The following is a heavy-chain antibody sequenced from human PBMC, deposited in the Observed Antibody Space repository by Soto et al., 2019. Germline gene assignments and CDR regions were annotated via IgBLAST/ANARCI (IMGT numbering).Heavy chain of an antibody. CDR3: ARRLYSGIYYRYYYGMDV. CDR1: GYSFTSYW. Sequence: PGESLKISCKGSGYSFTSYWIGWVRQMPGKGLEWMGIIYPGDSDTRYSPSFQGQVTISADKSIRTAYLQWSSLKASDTAMYYCARRLYSGIYYRYYYGMDVWGQGTTVTVSS. V-gene: IGHV5-51*01. D-gene: IGHD1-26*01. CDR2: IYPGDSDT. J-gene: IGHJ6*02.